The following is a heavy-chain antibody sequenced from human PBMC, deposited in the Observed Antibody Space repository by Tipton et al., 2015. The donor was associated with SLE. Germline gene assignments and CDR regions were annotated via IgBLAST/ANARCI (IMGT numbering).Heavy chain of an antibody. CDR2: IYYSGST. CDR3: ARRAGPPVNFDY. V-gene: IGHV4-59*01. J-gene: IGHJ4*02. Sequence: LRLSCTVSGGSISSYYWSWIRQPPGKGLEWIGYIYYSGSTNYNPSLKSRVTISVDTSKNQFSLKLSSVTAADTSVYYCARRAGPPVNFDYWGQGTLVTVSS. CDR1: GGSISSYY. D-gene: IGHD6-19*01.